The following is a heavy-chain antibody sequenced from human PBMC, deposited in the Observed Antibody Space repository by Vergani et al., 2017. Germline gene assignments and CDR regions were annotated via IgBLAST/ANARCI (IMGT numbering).Heavy chain of an antibody. Sequence: QVQLVESGGGVVQPGRSLRLSCAASGFTFSSYAMHWVRQAPGKGLEWVAVISYDGSNKYYADSVKGRFTISRDNSKNTLYLQMNSLRAEDTAVYYCARDGEDDYGDYPDYRGQGTLVTVSS. CDR1: GFTFSSYA. CDR3: ARDGEDDYGDYPDY. J-gene: IGHJ4*02. D-gene: IGHD4-17*01. CDR2: ISYDGSNK. V-gene: IGHV3-30*04.